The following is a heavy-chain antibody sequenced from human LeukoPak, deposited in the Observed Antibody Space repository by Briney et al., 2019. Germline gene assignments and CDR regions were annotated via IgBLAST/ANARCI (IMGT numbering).Heavy chain of an antibody. CDR2: YSGST. CDR3: ARSSYGAGSKPYWVDY. J-gene: IGHJ4*02. D-gene: IGHD3-10*01. V-gene: IGHV4-39*01. Sequence: SETLSLTCTVSGGSISSSSYYWAWIRQPPGKGLEYIGSYSGSTYHNPSLKSRVTISVDTSKKQFSLKLSSVTAADTAVYYCARSSYGAGSKPYWVDYWGQGTLVTVSS. CDR1: GGSISSSSYY.